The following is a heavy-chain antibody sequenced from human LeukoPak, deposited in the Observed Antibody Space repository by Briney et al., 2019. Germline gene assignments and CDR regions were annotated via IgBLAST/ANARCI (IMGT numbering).Heavy chain of an antibody. CDR3: ASGLYGGVFDN. CDR1: GFTFSSYA. CDR2: ISTDSGST. Sequence: GGSLRLSCAASGFTFSSYAMSWVRQAPGKGLEWISDISTDSGSTYHIESVRGRFTISRDNSRSTLYLQMNSLRADDTGVYYCASGLYGGVFDNWGQGTLVTVSS. V-gene: IGHV3-23*01. J-gene: IGHJ4*02. D-gene: IGHD4/OR15-4a*01.